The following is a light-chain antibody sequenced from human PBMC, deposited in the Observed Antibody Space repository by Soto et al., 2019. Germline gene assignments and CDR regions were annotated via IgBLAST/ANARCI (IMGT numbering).Light chain of an antibody. CDR1: SGSVSISYY. CDR3: VLYMGSGISV. Sequence: QTVVTQEPSFSVSPGGTLTLTCGLSSGSVSISYYPSWYQQMPGQAPRTLIYSTSTRSFGVPDRFSGSILGNKAALTITGAQADDEAHYYCVLYMGSGISVFGGGTQLTVL. J-gene: IGLJ3*02. CDR2: STS. V-gene: IGLV8-61*01.